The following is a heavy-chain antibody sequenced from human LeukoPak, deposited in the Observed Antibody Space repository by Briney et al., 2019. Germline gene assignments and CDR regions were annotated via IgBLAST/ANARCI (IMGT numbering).Heavy chain of an antibody. CDR1: GFTFSSYA. V-gene: IGHV3-23*01. Sequence: PGGSLRLSCAASGFTFSSYAMSWVRQAPGKGLEWVSAISGSGGSTYYADSVKGRFTISRDNSKNTLYPQMNSLRAEDTAVYYCARGRWGPFDYWGQGTLVTVSS. CDR2: ISGSGGST. J-gene: IGHJ4*02. CDR3: ARGRWGPFDY. D-gene: IGHD3-16*01.